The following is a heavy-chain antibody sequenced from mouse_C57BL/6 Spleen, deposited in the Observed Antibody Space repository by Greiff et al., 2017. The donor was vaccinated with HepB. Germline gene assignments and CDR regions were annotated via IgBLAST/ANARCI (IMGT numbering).Heavy chain of an antibody. J-gene: IGHJ1*03. D-gene: IGHD1-1*01. CDR2: INPNNGGT. CDR3: ARDYYGSSFRYWYFDV. V-gene: IGHV1-26*01. CDR1: GYTFTDYY. Sequence: EVQLQQSGPELVKPGASVKISCKASGYTFTDYYMNWVKQSHGKSLEWIGDINPNNGGTSYNQKFKGKATLTVDKSSSTAYMELRSLTSEDSAVYYCARDYYGSSFRYWYFDVWGTGTTVTVSS.